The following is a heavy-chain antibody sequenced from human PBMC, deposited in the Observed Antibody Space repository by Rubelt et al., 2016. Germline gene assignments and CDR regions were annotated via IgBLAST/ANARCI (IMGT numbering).Heavy chain of an antibody. CDR2: IDPRDSYT. V-gene: IGHV5-10-1*01. CDR1: GYSFTSYW. Sequence: EVQLVQSGAEVKKPGESLRISCKGSGYSFTSYWSSWVRQMPGKGLEWRGRIDPRDSYTNYSTSSPAPSPISAAQSLCTASRQWSCLKASDTAMYYCARPWELGTNGGAFDIWGQGTMVTVSS. CDR3: ARPWELGTNGGAFDI. D-gene: IGHD1-14*01. J-gene: IGHJ3*02.